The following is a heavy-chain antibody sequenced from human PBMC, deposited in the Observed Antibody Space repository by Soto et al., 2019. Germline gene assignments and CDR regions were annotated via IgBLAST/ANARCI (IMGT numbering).Heavy chain of an antibody. CDR1: GFTFSNAW. Sequence: PGGSLRLSCAASGFTFSNAWMSWVRQAPGKGLEWVGRIKSKTDGGTTDYAAPVKGRFTISRDDSKNTLYLQMNSLKTEDTAVYYCTTAISLSSWYDQDEFDYWGQGTLVTVSS. J-gene: IGHJ4*02. D-gene: IGHD6-13*01. CDR3: TTAISLSSWYDQDEFDY. CDR2: IKSKTDGGTT. V-gene: IGHV3-15*01.